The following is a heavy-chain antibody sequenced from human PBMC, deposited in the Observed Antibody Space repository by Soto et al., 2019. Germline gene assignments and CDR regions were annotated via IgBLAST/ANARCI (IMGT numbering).Heavy chain of an antibody. CDR2: FDPEDGEA. Sequence: ASVKVSCKVSGDTLTDLSIHWVRQAPGKGLEYMGGFDPEDGEAMYAQNFQGRVTMTEDTSTDTSYMELSSLTSEDTAVYYCVVAYSATYYGYLDPWGQGTLVTVYS. V-gene: IGHV1-24*01. CDR1: GDTLTDLS. D-gene: IGHD1-26*01. CDR3: VVAYSATYYGYLDP. J-gene: IGHJ5*02.